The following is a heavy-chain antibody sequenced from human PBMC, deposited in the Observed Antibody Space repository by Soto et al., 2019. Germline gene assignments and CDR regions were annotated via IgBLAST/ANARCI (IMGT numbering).Heavy chain of an antibody. CDR2: INAGNGNT. J-gene: IGHJ3*02. D-gene: IGHD5-18*01. CDR1: GYTFTSYA. V-gene: IGHV1-3*01. Sequence: ASVKVSCKASGYTFTSYAMHWVRQAPGQRLEWMGWINAGNGNTKYSQKFQGRVTITRDTSASTAYMELSSLRSEDTTVYYCARGASYHAFDIWGQGTMVTVSS. CDR3: ARGASYHAFDI.